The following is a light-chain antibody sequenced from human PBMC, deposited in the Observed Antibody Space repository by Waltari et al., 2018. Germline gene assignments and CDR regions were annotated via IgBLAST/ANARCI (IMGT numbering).Light chain of an antibody. CDR2: AAS. CDR3: QQRYSTPPWT. V-gene: IGKV1-39*01. CDR1: QSISTY. Sequence: DIQVTQSPSSLSASVGDRVTITCRASQSISTYLNWYQQKPGKAPKLLISAASSLQGGVPSRFSGSGSGTDFTLTISSLQPEDFASYYCQQRYSTPPWTFGQGTKVEIK. J-gene: IGKJ1*01.